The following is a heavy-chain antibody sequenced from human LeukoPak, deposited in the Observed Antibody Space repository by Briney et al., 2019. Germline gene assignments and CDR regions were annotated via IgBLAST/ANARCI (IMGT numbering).Heavy chain of an antibody. Sequence: GGSLRLSCAASGFTFSSYGMHWVRQAPGKGLEWVAVISYDGSNKYYADSVKGRFTISRDNSKNTLYLQMNSLRAGDTAVYYCAKEPYYYDSSGYFDYWGQGTLVTVSS. CDR1: GFTFSSYG. J-gene: IGHJ4*02. D-gene: IGHD3-22*01. CDR2: ISYDGSNK. CDR3: AKEPYYYDSSGYFDY. V-gene: IGHV3-30*18.